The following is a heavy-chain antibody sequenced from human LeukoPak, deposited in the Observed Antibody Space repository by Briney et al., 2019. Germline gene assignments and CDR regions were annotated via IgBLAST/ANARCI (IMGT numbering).Heavy chain of an antibody. V-gene: IGHV3-30-3*01. CDR1: GFTFSSYA. CDR3: AKDRRSGYYKPPDY. J-gene: IGHJ4*02. D-gene: IGHD3-3*01. CDR2: ISYDGSNK. Sequence: PGRSLRLSCAASGFTFSSYAMHWVRQAPGKGLEWVAVISYDGSNKYYADSVKGRFTISRDNSKNTLYLQMNSLRAEDTAVYYCAKDRRSGYYKPPDYWGQGTLVTVSS.